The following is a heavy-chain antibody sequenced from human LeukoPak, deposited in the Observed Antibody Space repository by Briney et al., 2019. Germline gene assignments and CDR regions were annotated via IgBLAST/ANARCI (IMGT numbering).Heavy chain of an antibody. CDR3: ARGFLKTGMDV. Sequence: SQTLSLTCAISGDSVSGNRGTWNWIRQSPSRGLEWLGRTYYKSKWYNDYAGSGKSRIAIDPDTFKNQFFLQLKSLTPEDTAVYYCARGFLKTGMDVWGQGTTVTVSS. CDR2: TYYKSKWYN. J-gene: IGHJ6*02. CDR1: GDSVSGNRGT. V-gene: IGHV6-1*01. D-gene: IGHD2-21*01.